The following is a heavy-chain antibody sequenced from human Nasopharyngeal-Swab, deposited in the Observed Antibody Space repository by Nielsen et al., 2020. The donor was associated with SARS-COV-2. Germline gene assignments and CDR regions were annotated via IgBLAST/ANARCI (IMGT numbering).Heavy chain of an antibody. J-gene: IGHJ3*02. CDR1: GFSFNNYA. Sequence: GESLKISCTASGFSFNNYAMTWVRQAPGKGLEWVSVVTGSGYGTDYADSVKGRFTISRDNAKNTLYLQMNSLRAEDTAVYYCARKDVFAYGVDAFDIWGQGTMVTVSS. CDR2: VTGSGYGT. D-gene: IGHD3-10*01. CDR3: ARKDVFAYGVDAFDI. V-gene: IGHV3-23*01.